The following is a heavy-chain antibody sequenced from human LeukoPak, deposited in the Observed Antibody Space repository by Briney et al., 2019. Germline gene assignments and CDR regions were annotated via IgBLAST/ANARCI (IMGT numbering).Heavy chain of an antibody. Sequence: GGSLRLSCAASGFTFSSYPMHWVRQAPGKGLEWVAVISSDGSNKYYADSMKGRFTISRDNSKNTLYLQMNSLRAEDTAVYYCARDNSHSSIYSTRGNAFDIWGQGTMVTVSS. D-gene: IGHD6-13*01. CDR1: GFTFSSYP. V-gene: IGHV3-30-3*01. CDR3: ARDNSHSSIYSTRGNAFDI. J-gene: IGHJ3*02. CDR2: ISSDGSNK.